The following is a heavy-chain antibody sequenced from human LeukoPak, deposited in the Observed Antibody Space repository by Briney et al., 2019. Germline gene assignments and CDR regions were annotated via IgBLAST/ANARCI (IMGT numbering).Heavy chain of an antibody. V-gene: IGHV1-2*02. CDR2: INPNSGGT. D-gene: IGHD1-14*01. CDR3: ARVAGGPGHYFDY. J-gene: IGHJ4*02. CDR1: GYTFTGYY. Sequence: GASVKVSCKASGYTFTGYYVHWVRQAPGQGLEWMGWINPNSGGTNYAQKFQGRVTMTRDTPISTAYMELRSLRSDDTAVYYCARVAGGPGHYFDYWGQGTLVTVPS.